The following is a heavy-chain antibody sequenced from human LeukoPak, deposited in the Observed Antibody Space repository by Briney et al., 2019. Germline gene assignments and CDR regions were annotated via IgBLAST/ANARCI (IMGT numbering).Heavy chain of an antibody. V-gene: IGHV4-34*01. Sequence: SETLSLTCAVYGGSFSGYYWSWIRQPPGKGLEWIGEINHSGSTNYNPSLKSRVTISVDTSKNQFSLKLSSVTAADTAVYYCARQSYYFDYWGQGTLVTVSS. CDR2: INHSGST. J-gene: IGHJ4*02. CDR1: GGSFSGYY. CDR3: ARQSYYFDY.